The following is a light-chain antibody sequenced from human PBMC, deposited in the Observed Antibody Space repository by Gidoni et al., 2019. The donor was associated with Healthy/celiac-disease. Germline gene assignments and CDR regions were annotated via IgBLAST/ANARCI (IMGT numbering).Light chain of an antibody. J-gene: IGLJ3*02. CDR1: KLGDKY. V-gene: IGLV3-1*01. Sequence: SYEMTQPPSVSVSPGQTASITCSGDKLGDKYACWYQQKPGQSPVLVISQDSKRPSGIPERFSGSNSGNTATLTISGTQAMDEADYYCQAWDSSPGVFGGGTKLTVL. CDR2: QDS. CDR3: QAWDSSPGV.